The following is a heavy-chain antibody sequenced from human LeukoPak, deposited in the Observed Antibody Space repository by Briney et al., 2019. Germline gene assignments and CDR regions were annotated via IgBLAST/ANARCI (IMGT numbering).Heavy chain of an antibody. V-gene: IGHV3-48*04. D-gene: IGHD3-9*01. CDR3: ARDHDWAFDY. Sequence: GGSLRLSCEASGFTFSSYSMNWVRQAPGKGLEWVSYIGGSGSPVDYADSVKGRFTMSRDNTKSSLSLQMNSLRAEDTAVYYCARDHDWAFDYWGQGILVTVSS. CDR2: IGGSGSPV. CDR1: GFTFSSYS. J-gene: IGHJ4*02.